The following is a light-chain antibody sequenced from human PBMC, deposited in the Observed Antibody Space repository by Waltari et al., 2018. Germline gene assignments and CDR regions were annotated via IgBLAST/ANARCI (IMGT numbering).Light chain of an antibody. V-gene: IGLV6-57*03. J-gene: IGLJ2*01. CDR2: EDN. CDR3: QSYDTSNHNVV. Sequence: NFMLTQPHSVSESPGKTLIISCTRTSGSIASHFVQCYQQRPGRAPTTVIYEDNERPPGVPDRFSGSIDSSSNSASLTISGLKTEDEADYYCQSYDTSNHNVVFGGGTKLTVL. CDR1: SGSIASHF.